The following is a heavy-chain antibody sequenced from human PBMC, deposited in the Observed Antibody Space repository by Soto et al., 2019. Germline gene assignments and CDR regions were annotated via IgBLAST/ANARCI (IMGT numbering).Heavy chain of an antibody. CDR1: LGPSVVTT. CDR3: ARGRGIAARRGHYYYYGMDV. V-gene: IGHV4-34*01. J-gene: IGHJ6*02. D-gene: IGHD6-6*01. CDR2: INHSGST. Sequence: PSETLSSPALSMLGPSVVTTGAGSASPQGRGWSGLGEINHSGSTNYNPSLKSRVTISVDTSKNQISLKLSSVTAADTAVYYCARGRGIAARRGHYYYYGMDVWGQGTTVTVSS.